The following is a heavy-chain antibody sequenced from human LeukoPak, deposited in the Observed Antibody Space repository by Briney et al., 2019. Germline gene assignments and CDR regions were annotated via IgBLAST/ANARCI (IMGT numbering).Heavy chain of an antibody. D-gene: IGHD3-10*01. CDR2: INPSGGST. V-gene: IGHV1-46*01. Sequence: ASVRVSRKASGYTFTSYYMHWVRQAPGQGLEWMGIINPSGGSTSYAQKFQGRVTMTRDTSTSTVYMELSSLRSEDTAVYYCARDWGLRAQTRLFDYWGQGTLVTVSS. CDR3: ARDWGLRAQTRLFDY. CDR1: GYTFTSYY. J-gene: IGHJ4*02.